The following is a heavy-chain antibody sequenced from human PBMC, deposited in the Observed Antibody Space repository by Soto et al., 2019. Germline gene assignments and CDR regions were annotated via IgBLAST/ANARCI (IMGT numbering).Heavy chain of an antibody. J-gene: IGHJ6*02. Sequence: QSGGSLRLSCAASGFNFISYGIHWVRQAPGKGLEWVAVVSYDGSDKYFADSVKGRFTISRDNSKNTVYLQMNSLRREDTAVYYCAKDFGDIVVEPAPILYYGMDVWGQGTTVTVSS. CDR3: AKDFGDIVVEPAPILYYGMDV. CDR2: VSYDGSDK. D-gene: IGHD2-2*02. CDR1: GFNFISYG. V-gene: IGHV3-30*18.